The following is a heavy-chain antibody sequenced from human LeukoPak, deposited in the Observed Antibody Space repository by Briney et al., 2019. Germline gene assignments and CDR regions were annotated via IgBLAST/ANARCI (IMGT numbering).Heavy chain of an antibody. V-gene: IGHV4-39*07. CDR1: GGSISSSSYY. CDR3: ARVLSGSNFDY. Sequence: SETLSLTCTVSGGSISSSSYYWGWIRQPPGKGLEWIGSVSFSGSTYNNPSLKSRVTISVDKPKNQFSLKLSSVTAADTAVYYCARVLSGSNFDYWGQGTLVTVSS. J-gene: IGHJ4*02. CDR2: VSFSGST. D-gene: IGHD3-22*01.